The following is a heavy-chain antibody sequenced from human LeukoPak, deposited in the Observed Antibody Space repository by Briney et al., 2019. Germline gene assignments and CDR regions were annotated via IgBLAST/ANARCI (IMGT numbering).Heavy chain of an antibody. CDR1: GGSISSSNW. D-gene: IGHD3-10*01. CDR2: IFYRGGT. CDR3: AKSNGYGLVDI. V-gene: IGHV4-4*02. J-gene: IGHJ3*02. Sequence: PSETLSLTCTVSGGSISSSNWWSWVRQPPGKGLEWIGNIFYRGGTYYSPSPKSRVTISLDTSRNQFSLNLNSVTAADTAVYYCAKSNGYGLVDIWGQGTMVTVSS.